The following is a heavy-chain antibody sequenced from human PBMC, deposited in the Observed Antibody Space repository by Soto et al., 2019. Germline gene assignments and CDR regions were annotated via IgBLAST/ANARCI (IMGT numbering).Heavy chain of an antibody. Sequence: GESLKISCKGSGYSFTSYGIGWVRQMPGKSLEWMGIIYPGDSDTRYSPSFQGQVTISADKSISTAYLQWSSLKASDTAMYYCARLRGYSYGTYYYYGMDVWGQGTTVTVSS. CDR2: IYPGDSDT. D-gene: IGHD5-18*01. CDR3: ARLRGYSYGTYYYYGMDV. CDR1: GYSFTSYG. J-gene: IGHJ6*02. V-gene: IGHV5-51*01.